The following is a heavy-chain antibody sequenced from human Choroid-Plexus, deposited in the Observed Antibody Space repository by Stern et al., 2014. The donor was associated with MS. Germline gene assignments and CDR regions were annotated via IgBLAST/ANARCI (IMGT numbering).Heavy chain of an antibody. CDR3: AKDRQYLTYFFDH. CDR2: VSFDASNK. Sequence: VQLVESGGGVVQPGRPLRLSCVASGFTFGSCAMHWVRQAPGKGLEWVAVVSFDASNKYYADPAKGRLTISRDNSPNTLYTQMSSLRPEDTAVYYCAKDRQYLTYFFDHWGQGSLVTVSS. V-gene: IGHV3-30*18. J-gene: IGHJ5*02. D-gene: IGHD2/OR15-2a*01. CDR1: GFTFGSCA.